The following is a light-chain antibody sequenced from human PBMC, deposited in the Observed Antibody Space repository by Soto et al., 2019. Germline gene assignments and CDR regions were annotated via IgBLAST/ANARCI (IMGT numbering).Light chain of an antibody. CDR1: SSNIGSNY. CDR2: RNN. CDR3: AAWDDSLSEV. V-gene: IGLV1-47*01. Sequence: QSVLTQPPSASGTPGQRVTISCSGSSSNIGSNYVYWYQQLPGTAPKLLIYRNNQRPSGVPDRFSGSKSGTSASLAISGLRSEDEADYYCAAWDDSLSEVFGTGTKVXVL. J-gene: IGLJ1*01.